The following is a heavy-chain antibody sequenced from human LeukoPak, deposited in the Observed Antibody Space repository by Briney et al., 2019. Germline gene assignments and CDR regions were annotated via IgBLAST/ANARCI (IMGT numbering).Heavy chain of an antibody. CDR1: GFTFSSYS. Sequence: GGSLRLSCAASGFTFSSYSMNWVRQAPGKGLEWVSSISNSSSYIYYADSVKGRFTISRDNAKNSLYLQMNSLRAEDTAVYYCASDHSSNYNWFDPWGQGTLVTVSS. CDR2: ISNSSSYI. D-gene: IGHD4-11*01. J-gene: IGHJ5*02. CDR3: ASDHSSNYNWFDP. V-gene: IGHV3-21*01.